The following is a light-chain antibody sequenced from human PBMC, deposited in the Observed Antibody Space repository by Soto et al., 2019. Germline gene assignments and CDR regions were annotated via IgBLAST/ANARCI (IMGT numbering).Light chain of an antibody. Sequence: IQMTQSPSSLSASVGDRVTITCRASQNIGKYLNWYQHRPGKAPKLLVYAASSLQSGVPSRFNGSESGTDSSLTITSLQPEDSATYYCQQSYNTPLTFGPGTKVDI. CDR2: AAS. CDR3: QQSYNTPLT. V-gene: IGKV1-39*01. J-gene: IGKJ3*01. CDR1: QNIGKY.